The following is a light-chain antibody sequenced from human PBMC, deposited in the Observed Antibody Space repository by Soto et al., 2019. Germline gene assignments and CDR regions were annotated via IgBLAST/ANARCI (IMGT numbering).Light chain of an antibody. J-gene: IGLJ3*02. CDR2: EGS. Sequence: QSALTQPASVSGSPGQSITISCTGTSSDVGSSNLVSWYQQHPGKAPKLMIYEGSKRPSGVSNRFSGSKSGNTASLTISGLQAEDEADYYCCSYAGSSTFWVFGGGTKVTVL. V-gene: IGLV2-23*03. CDR1: SSDVGSSNL. CDR3: CSYAGSSTFWV.